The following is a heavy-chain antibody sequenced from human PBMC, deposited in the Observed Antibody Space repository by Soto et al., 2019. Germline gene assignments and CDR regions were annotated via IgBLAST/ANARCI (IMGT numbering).Heavy chain of an antibody. D-gene: IGHD3-16*01. V-gene: IGHV3-48*01. CDR2: ISSTSSTI. CDR1: GFTFSEYN. Sequence: EVQLVESGGGLVQPGGSLILSCTTSGFTFSEYNMNWVRQAPGKGLEWVSYISSTSSTIYYADSVKGRFTISRDNAKNSLYLQMNSLRAEDTAVYYCARGTWGGYYYYMDVWGKGTTVTVSS. CDR3: ARGTWGGYYYYMDV. J-gene: IGHJ6*03.